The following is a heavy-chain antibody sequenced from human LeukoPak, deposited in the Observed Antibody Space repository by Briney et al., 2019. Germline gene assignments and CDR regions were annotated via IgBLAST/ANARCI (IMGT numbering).Heavy chain of an antibody. CDR2: IVVGSGNT. V-gene: IGHV1-58*02. CDR3: AARYGSGYGY. CDR1: GFTSTSSA. D-gene: IGHD3-10*01. J-gene: IGHJ4*02. Sequence: SVKVSCKASGFTSTSSAMQWVRQARGQRLEWIGWIVVGSGNTNYAQKFQERVTITRDMSTSTAYMELSSLRSEDTAVYYCAARYGSGYGYWGQGTLVTVSS.